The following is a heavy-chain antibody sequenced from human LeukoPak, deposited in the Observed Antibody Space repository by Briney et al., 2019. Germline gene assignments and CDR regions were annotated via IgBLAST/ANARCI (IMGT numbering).Heavy chain of an antibody. CDR1: GGTFSGYY. D-gene: IGHD6-13*01. J-gene: IGHJ4*02. CDR2: INHGGST. CDR3: ARGRYVTTRGGAAAGFLDY. Sequence: PSETLSLTCAVSGGTFSGYYWHWLRQPPGKGLEWIGEINHGGSTNYNPPLKSRVTISVHTSQNQFSLRLSSVTAADTAVYYCARGRYVTTRGGAAAGFLDYWGQGTLVTVST. V-gene: IGHV4-34*01.